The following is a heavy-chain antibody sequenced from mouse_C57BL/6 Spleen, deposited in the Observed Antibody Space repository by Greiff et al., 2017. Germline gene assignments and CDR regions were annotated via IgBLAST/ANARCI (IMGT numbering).Heavy chain of an antibody. CDR2: IWRGGST. V-gene: IGHV2-5*01. CDR3: AAPYSNYGGFAY. D-gene: IGHD2-5*01. J-gene: IGHJ3*01. CDR1: GFSLTSYG. Sequence: QVQLQQSGPGIVQPSQSLSITCTVSGFSLTSYGVHWVRQSPGKGLEWLGVIWRGGSTDYNAAFMSRLSITKDNSKSQVFFKMNSLQADDTAIYXCAAPYSNYGGFAYWGQGTLVTVSA.